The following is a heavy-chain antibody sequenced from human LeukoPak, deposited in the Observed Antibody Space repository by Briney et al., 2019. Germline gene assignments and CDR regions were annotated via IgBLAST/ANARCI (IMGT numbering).Heavy chain of an antibody. CDR3: ATAGNYRFDS. D-gene: IGHD1-7*01. J-gene: IGHJ4*02. Sequence: PGGSLRLSCAASGFPFSTYWMHWVRQTPGKGLVWVSRMNADGRTINYADSVKGRFAISRDNAKNTLYLQTNNLRDEDTAVYYCATAGNYRFDSWGQGTLVTVSS. CDR1: GFPFSTYW. CDR2: MNADGRTI. V-gene: IGHV3-74*01.